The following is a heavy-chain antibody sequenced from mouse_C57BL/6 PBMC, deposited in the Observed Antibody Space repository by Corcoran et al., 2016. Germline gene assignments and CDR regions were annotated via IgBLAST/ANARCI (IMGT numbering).Heavy chain of an antibody. CDR1: GYAFSSYW. CDR3: ARREGVYYDFEAWFAY. Sequence: QVQLQQSGAELVKPGASVKISCKASGYAFSSYWMNWVKQRPGKGLEWIGQIYPGDGDTNYNGKFKGKATLTADKSSSTAYMQLSSLTSEDSAVYFCARREGVYYDFEAWFAYCGQGTLVTVSA. V-gene: IGHV1-80*01. J-gene: IGHJ3*01. D-gene: IGHD2-4*01. CDR2: IYPGDGDT.